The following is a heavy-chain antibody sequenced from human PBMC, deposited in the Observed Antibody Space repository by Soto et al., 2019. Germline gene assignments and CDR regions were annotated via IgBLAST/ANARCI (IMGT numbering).Heavy chain of an antibody. V-gene: IGHV3-23*01. CDR2: ISGSGGST. Sequence: PGGSLRLSCAASGFTFSGYGMSWVRQAPGKGLEWVSAISGSGGSTYYADSVKGRFTISRDNSKNTLYLQMNSLRAEDTAVYYCAKALYYYDSSGYPGVFQHWGQGTLVTV. J-gene: IGHJ1*01. CDR1: GFTFSGYG. CDR3: AKALYYYDSSGYPGVFQH. D-gene: IGHD3-22*01.